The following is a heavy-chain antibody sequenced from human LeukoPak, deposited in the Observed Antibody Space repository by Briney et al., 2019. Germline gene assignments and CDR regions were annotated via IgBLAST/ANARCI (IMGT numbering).Heavy chain of an antibody. CDR3: ARGGYSNANKFYYYGMDV. D-gene: IGHD4-11*01. V-gene: IGHV3-48*03. CDR2: ISNSGSTI. Sequence: GGSLRLSCAASGFIFSSYEMNWVRQAPGKGLEGVSYISNSGSTIYYADSVKGRFTISRDNAKNSLYLQMNSLRAEDTAVYYCARGGYSNANKFYYYGMDVWGQGTTVTV. J-gene: IGHJ6*02. CDR1: GFIFSSYE.